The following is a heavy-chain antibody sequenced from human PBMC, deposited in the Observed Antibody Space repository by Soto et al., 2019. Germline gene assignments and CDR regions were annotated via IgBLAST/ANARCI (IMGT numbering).Heavy chain of an antibody. V-gene: IGHV1-69*12. CDR2: IIPFFGTA. CDR1: GGTFSSYA. Sequence: QVQLVQSGAEVKKHGSSVKVSCKASGGTFSSYAISWVRQVPGQGLEWMGGIIPFFGTANYAQKFQGRVTITADESTRTAYMELSSLRSEDTALYYCARDRSRYSSGCMALDYCGQGTLVTVSS. D-gene: IGHD6-19*01. J-gene: IGHJ4*02. CDR3: ARDRSRYSSGCMALDY.